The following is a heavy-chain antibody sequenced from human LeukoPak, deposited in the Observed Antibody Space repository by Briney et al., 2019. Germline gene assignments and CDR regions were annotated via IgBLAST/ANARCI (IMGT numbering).Heavy chain of an antibody. Sequence: GGSLRLSCAASGFTFSSYSMNWVRQAPGKGLEWVSSISSSSSYIYYADSVKGRFTISRDNAKNSLYLRMNSLRAEDTAVYYCARDYCSGGSCYRWASDAFDIWGQGTMVTVSS. J-gene: IGHJ3*02. CDR3: ARDYCSGGSCYRWASDAFDI. V-gene: IGHV3-21*01. D-gene: IGHD2-15*01. CDR2: ISSSSSYI. CDR1: GFTFSSYS.